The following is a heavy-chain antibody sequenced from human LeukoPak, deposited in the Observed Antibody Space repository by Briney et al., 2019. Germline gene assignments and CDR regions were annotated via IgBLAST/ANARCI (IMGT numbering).Heavy chain of an antibody. V-gene: IGHV3-11*01. CDR3: ARDLRTVTTFDCY. D-gene: IGHD4-17*01. CDR1: GFTFSDYY. J-gene: IGHJ4*02. Sequence: GGSLRLSCAASGFTFSDYYMSWIRQAPGKGLEWVSYISSSGSTIYYADSVKGRFTISRDNAKNSLYLQMNSLRAEDTAVYYCARDLRTVTTFDCYWGQGTLVTVSS. CDR2: ISSSGSTI.